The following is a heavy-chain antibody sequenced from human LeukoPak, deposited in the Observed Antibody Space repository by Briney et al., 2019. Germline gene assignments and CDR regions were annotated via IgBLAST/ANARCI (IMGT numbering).Heavy chain of an antibody. J-gene: IGHJ4*02. CDR1: GGSISSSSYY. CDR3: ASGRIAALDY. D-gene: IGHD6-6*01. Sequence: PSETLSLTCTVSGGSISSSSYYWSWIRQPAGKGLEWIGRIYTSGSTNYNPSLKSRVTMSVDTSKNQFSLKLSSVTAADTAVYYCASGRIAALDYWGQGTLVTVSS. V-gene: IGHV4-61*02. CDR2: IYTSGST.